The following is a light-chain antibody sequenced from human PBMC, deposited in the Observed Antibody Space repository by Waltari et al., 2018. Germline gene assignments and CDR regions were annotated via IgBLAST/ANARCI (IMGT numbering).Light chain of an antibody. Sequence: DIQMTQSPPSLSASVGDTITITCRASQSFGGSLAWFQQKPGKAPKLLIYDASTLEPGVPSRFSGSGSGTEFTLTVSSLQPDDFATYYCQQYNNFPFTFGPGTTV. CDR2: DAS. CDR3: QQYNNFPFT. CDR1: QSFGGS. V-gene: IGKV1-5*01. J-gene: IGKJ3*01.